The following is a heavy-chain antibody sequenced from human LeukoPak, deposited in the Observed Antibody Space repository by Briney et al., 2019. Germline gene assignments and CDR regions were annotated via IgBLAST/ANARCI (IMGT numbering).Heavy chain of an antibody. D-gene: IGHD1-26*01. Sequence: GGSLRLSCVASGFTFHNFAMHWVRQAPGKGLEWVAVISNDERNKYYTDSVKGRFTISRDNAKNSLYLQMNSLRAEDTAVYYCARVVGATTYYFDYWGQGTLVTVSS. CDR3: ARVVGATTYYFDY. CDR1: GFTFHNFA. J-gene: IGHJ4*02. CDR2: ISNDERNK. V-gene: IGHV3-30*04.